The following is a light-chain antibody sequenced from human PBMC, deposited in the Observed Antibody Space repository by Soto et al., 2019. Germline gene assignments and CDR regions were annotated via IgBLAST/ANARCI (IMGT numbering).Light chain of an antibody. CDR1: SSDVGGYNY. CDR3: SSYTSNSTLYV. V-gene: IGLV2-14*03. Sequence: QSVLTRPASVSGSPGQSIAISCTGTSSDVGGYNYVSWYQHHPGKAPKLMIYDVSNRPSGVSNRFSGSKSGNTASLTISGLQAEDEADYYCSSYTSNSTLYVFGTGTKVTVL. J-gene: IGLJ1*01. CDR2: DVS.